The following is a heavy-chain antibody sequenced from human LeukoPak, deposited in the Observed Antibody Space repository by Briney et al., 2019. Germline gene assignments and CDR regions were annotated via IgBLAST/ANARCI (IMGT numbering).Heavy chain of an antibody. CDR1: GGSISSSNW. CDR3: ARLGRSGGKYYFDY. Sequence: SETLSLTCAVSGGSISSSNWWSWVRQPPGKGLEWIGEIYHSGSTNYNPSLKSRVTISVDTSKNQFSLTLTSVTAADTAVYYCARLGRSGGKYYFDYWGQGTLVTVSS. V-gene: IGHV4-4*02. D-gene: IGHD3-10*01. J-gene: IGHJ4*02. CDR2: IYHSGST.